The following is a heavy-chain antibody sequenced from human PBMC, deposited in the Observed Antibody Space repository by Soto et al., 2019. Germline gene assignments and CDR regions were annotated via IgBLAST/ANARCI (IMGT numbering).Heavy chain of an antibody. V-gene: IGHV5-51*01. CDR2: IYPGDSDT. CDR3: VRVGRVGATSLSNAWFDP. J-gene: IGHJ5*02. Sequence: GESLKIPCNGSGYTFTSHWIGWVRQMPGKGLEWMGIIYPGDSDTIYSPSFQGQVIISADKSLTTADLQWRSLKASDTALYYCVRVGRVGATSLSNAWFDPWGQGTLVTVSS. D-gene: IGHD1-26*01. CDR1: GYTFTSHW.